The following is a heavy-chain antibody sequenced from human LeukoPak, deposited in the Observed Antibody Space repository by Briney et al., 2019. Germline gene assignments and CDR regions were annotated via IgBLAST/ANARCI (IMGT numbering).Heavy chain of an antibody. J-gene: IGHJ4*02. CDR1: GFTFSSYA. Sequence: GSLRLSCAASGFTFSSYAMSWVRQPPGKGLEWIGEINHSGSTNYNPSLKSRVTISVDTSKNQFSLKLSSVTAADTAVYYCARGDSTSTSYKIWGQGTLVTVSS. D-gene: IGHD2-2*01. CDR3: ARGDSTSTSYKI. V-gene: IGHV4-34*01. CDR2: INHSGST.